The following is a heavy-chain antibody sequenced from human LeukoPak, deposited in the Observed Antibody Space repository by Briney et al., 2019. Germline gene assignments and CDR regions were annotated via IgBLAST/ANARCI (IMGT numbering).Heavy chain of an antibody. J-gene: IGHJ4*02. D-gene: IGHD2-21*01. Sequence: ASVKVSCKASGYTFTSYYMHWVRQAPGQGLEWMGIINPSDGSTSYAQKFRGRVTMTRDMSTSTVYMELSSLRSEDTAVYYCARPTEAYWGGGTFDYWGQGTLVTVSS. CDR1: GYTFTSYY. V-gene: IGHV1-46*01. CDR2: INPSDGST. CDR3: ARPTEAYWGGGTFDY.